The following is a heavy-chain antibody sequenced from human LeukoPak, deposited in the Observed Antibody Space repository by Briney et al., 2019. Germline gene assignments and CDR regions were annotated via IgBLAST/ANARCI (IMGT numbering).Heavy chain of an antibody. Sequence: SETLSLTCAVSGGSISNYYWSWIRQSPGKGLEWIGYIYYTGNTNYNPSLESRVIISVDTSKNQFSLKLSSVTAADTAVYYCARHECGGSCYPEDYWGQGTLVTVSS. J-gene: IGHJ4*02. CDR3: ARHECGGSCYPEDY. V-gene: IGHV4-59*08. CDR1: GGSISNYY. CDR2: IYYTGNT. D-gene: IGHD2-15*01.